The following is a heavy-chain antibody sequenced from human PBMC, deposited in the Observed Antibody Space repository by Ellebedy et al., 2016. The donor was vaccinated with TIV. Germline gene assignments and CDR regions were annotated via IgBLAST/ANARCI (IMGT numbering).Heavy chain of an antibody. CDR1: GGSISSRTYF. D-gene: IGHD3-22*01. CDR2: IYYNGNY. J-gene: IGHJ5*02. Sequence: GSLRLXXIVSGGSISSRTYFWGWLRQPPGKGLEWIGSIYYNGNYSYNPSLKGRVTMSVDTSKNQFSLKLSSVTAADTAVYYCAKDQAHYYDSSGYLHWFDPWGQGTLVTVSS. CDR3: AKDQAHYYDSSGYLHWFDP. V-gene: IGHV4-39*07.